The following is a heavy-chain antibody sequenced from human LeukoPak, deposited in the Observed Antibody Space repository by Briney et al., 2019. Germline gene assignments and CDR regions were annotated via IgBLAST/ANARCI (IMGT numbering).Heavy chain of an antibody. Sequence: QTGGSLRLSCAASGFTFSSYAMSWVRQAPGKGLEWVSAISGSGGSTYYADSVKGRFTISRDNSKNMLYLQMNSLRAEDTAVYYCAKEEAAAGYFDYWGQGTLVTVSS. CDR1: GFTFSSYA. CDR3: AKEEAAAGYFDY. V-gene: IGHV3-23*01. D-gene: IGHD6-13*01. J-gene: IGHJ4*02. CDR2: ISGSGGST.